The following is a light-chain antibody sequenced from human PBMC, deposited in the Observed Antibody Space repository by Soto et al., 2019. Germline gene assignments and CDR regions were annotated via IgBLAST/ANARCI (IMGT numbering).Light chain of an antibody. CDR2: EGG. CDR3: CSYASSGTVI. CDR1: SSDVGSYNL. Sequence: QSALTQPASVSGSPGQSITISCTGSSSDVGSYNLVSWYQQHPGKAPKVMVYEGGYRPSGVSNRFSASKSGNTASLTISGLQAEDEGDYYCCSYASSGTVIFGGGTKVTVL. J-gene: IGLJ2*01. V-gene: IGLV2-23*01.